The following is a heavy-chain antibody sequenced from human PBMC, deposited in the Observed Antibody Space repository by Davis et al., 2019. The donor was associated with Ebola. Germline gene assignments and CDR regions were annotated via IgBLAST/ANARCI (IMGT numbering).Heavy chain of an antibody. CDR3: ARESGAWDY. Sequence: GGSLRLSCAAPGFTFSSYWMSWVRQAPGKGLEWVANIKQDGSEKYYVDSVKGRFTISRDNAKNSLYLQMNSLRAEDTAVYYCARESGAWDYWGQGTLVTVSS. J-gene: IGHJ4*02. V-gene: IGHV3-7*03. CDR1: GFTFSSYW. D-gene: IGHD2-21*01. CDR2: IKQDGSEK.